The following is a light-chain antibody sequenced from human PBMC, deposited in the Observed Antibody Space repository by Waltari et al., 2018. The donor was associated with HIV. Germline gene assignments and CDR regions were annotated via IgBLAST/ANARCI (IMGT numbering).Light chain of an antibody. CDR1: SSDVVSYSY. V-gene: IGLV2-14*01. Sequence: GSPGQTITISCTGTSSDVVSYSYVSWYQHHPGKAPKLMIYEVSNRPSGVSNRFSGSKSGYTASLTISGLQAEDEADYYGSSYTSTSTPGVFGTGTKVTVL. CDR3: SSYTSTSTPGV. CDR2: EVS. J-gene: IGLJ1*01.